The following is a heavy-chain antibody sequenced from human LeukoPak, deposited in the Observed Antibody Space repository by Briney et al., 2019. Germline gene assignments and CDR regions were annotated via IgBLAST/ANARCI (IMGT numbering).Heavy chain of an antibody. J-gene: IGHJ3*01. CDR3: ARQRDYADYLDAFDV. V-gene: IGHV4-59*08. CDR2: VYHSGTT. CDR1: GGSISSYY. D-gene: IGHD4-17*01. Sequence: SETLSLTCTVSGGSISSYYWSWIRQPPGKGLECVGYVYHSGTTNYNPSLKSRVTISVDTSKNQFSLKLSSVTAADTAIYYCARQRDYADYLDAFDVWGQGTMVTVSS.